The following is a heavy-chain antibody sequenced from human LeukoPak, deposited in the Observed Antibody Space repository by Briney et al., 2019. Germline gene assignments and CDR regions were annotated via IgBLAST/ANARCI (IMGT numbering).Heavy chain of an antibody. CDR3: AEGRDYGDYGWFDP. CDR2: ISGSGGST. CDR1: GFTFSSYA. Sequence: QTGGSLRLSCAASGFTFSSYAMSWVRQAPGKGLEWVSAISGSGGSTYYADSVKGRFTISRDNSKNTLYLQMNSLRAEDTAVYYCAEGRDYGDYGWFDPWGQGTLVTVSS. V-gene: IGHV3-23*01. D-gene: IGHD4-17*01. J-gene: IGHJ5*02.